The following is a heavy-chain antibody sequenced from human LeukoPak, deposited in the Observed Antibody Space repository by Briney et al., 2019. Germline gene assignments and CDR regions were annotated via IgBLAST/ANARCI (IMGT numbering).Heavy chain of an antibody. J-gene: IGHJ5*02. CDR1: GYTFTSYG. V-gene: IGHV1-18*01. D-gene: IGHD2-15*01. CDR3: ARDNRPYCSAGSCYSEAPNWFDP. Sequence: ASVKVSCKASGYTFTSYGISWVRQAPGQGLEWMGWISAYNGNTNYAQKLQGRVTMNTDTSTSTAYMELRSLRSDDTVVYYCARDNRPYCSAGSCYSEAPNWFDPWGQGTLVTVSS. CDR2: ISAYNGNT.